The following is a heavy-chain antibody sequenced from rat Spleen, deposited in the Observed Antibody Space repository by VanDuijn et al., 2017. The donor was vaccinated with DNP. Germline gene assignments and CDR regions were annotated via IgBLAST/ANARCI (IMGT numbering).Heavy chain of an antibody. J-gene: IGHJ2*01. CDR1: GFSLTNYG. D-gene: IGHD3-7*01. Sequence: QVQLKESGPGLVQPSQTLSLTCTVSGFSLTNYGVIWVRQPPGKGLEWIAAISSGGNTYYNSTLKSRLSISRDTSQSQVFLKMNSLQAEDTAIYFCTRDLTYWGQGVMVTVSS. CDR2: ISSGGNT. CDR3: TRDLTY. V-gene: IGHV2S12*01.